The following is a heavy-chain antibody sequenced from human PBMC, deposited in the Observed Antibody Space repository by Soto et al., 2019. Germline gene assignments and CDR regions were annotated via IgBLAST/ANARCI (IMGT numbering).Heavy chain of an antibody. J-gene: IGHJ4*01. CDR3: SITRHYHGEAFDS. CDR2: IYPGDSET. CDR1: AFTFTNYY. D-gene: IGHD3-10*01. Sequence: GESLKISCNGSAFTFTNYYIGWVRQMPGKGLEWMGIIYPGDSETTYSPSFQGQVTFSVDKSLNIAYLQWSSLKASDTGIYYCSITRHYHGEAFDSWGHGTLVTVYS. V-gene: IGHV5-51*01.